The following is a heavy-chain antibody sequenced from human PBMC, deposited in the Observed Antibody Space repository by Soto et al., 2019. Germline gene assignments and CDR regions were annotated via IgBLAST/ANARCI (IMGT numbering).Heavy chain of an antibody. V-gene: IGHV1-8*01. CDR2: MNPNSGNT. CDR3: ARGYYGSDLGHYYYYMDV. Sequence: QVQLVQSGAEVKKPGASVKVSCKASGYTFTSYDINWVRQATGQGLEWVGWMNPNSGNTGYAQKFQGRVTMTRNTSISTAYMELSSLRSEDTAVYYCARGYYGSDLGHYYYYMDVWGKGTTVTVSS. CDR1: GYTFTSYD. J-gene: IGHJ6*03. D-gene: IGHD3-10*01.